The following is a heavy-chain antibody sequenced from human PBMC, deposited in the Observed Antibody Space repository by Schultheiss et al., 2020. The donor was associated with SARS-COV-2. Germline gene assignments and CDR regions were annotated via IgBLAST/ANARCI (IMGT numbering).Heavy chain of an antibody. Sequence: ASVKVSCKASGYTFNLHYIHWVRQAPGQGLEWMGVINPSGGSTNYAQKFQGRVTMTRDTSISTAYMELSRLRSDDTAVYYCARGSKEYSSGWYKVPDYWGQGTLVTVSS. CDR3: ARGSKEYSSGWYKVPDY. J-gene: IGHJ4*02. CDR1: GYTFNLHY. V-gene: IGHV1-2*02. D-gene: IGHD6-19*01. CDR2: INPSGGST.